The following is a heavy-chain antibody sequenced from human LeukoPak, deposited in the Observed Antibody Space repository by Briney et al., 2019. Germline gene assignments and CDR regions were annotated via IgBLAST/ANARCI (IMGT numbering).Heavy chain of an antibody. V-gene: IGHV3-48*01. CDR1: GFTFSSYT. J-gene: IGHJ4*02. D-gene: IGHD2-15*01. CDR2: ISGSSDTI. CDR3: ARLRSGRYSDY. Sequence: GGSLRLSCAASGFTFSSYTMNWVRQALGKGLEWVSYISGSSDTIYYADSVKGRFTISRDNAKNSLYLRMNSMRGEDTAVYYCARLRSGRYSDYWGQGTLVTVSS.